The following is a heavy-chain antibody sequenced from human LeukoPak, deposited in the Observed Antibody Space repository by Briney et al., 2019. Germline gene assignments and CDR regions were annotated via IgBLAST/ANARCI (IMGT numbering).Heavy chain of an antibody. CDR1: GDSISSGSYY. V-gene: IGHV4-61*09. CDR3: ARVPAYCGGDCPFDY. J-gene: IGHJ4*02. D-gene: IGHD2-21*02. CDR2: INHSGST. Sequence: SQTLSLTCTVSGDSISSGSYYWSWIRQPAGKGLEWIGEINHSGSTNYNPSLKSRVTISVDTSKNQFSLKLSSVTAADTAVYYCARVPAYCGGDCPFDYWGQGTLVTVSS.